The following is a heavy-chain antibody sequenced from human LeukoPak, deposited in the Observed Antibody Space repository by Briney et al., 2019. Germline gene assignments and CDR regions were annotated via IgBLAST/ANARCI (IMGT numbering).Heavy chain of an antibody. CDR1: GFTFSSYA. CDR2: IWYDGSNK. V-gene: IGHV3-33*08. CDR3: ARDWLRGPTENWFDP. D-gene: IGHD5-12*01. J-gene: IGHJ5*02. Sequence: PGGSLRLSCAASGFTFSSYAMHWVRQAPGKGLEWVAVIWYDGSNKYYADSVKGRFTISRDNSKNTLYLQMNSLRAEDTAVYYCARDWLRGPTENWFDPWGQGTLVTVSS.